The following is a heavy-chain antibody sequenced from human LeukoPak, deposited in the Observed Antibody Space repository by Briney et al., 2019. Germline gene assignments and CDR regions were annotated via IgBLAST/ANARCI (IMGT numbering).Heavy chain of an antibody. J-gene: IGHJ6*02. CDR1: GYTFTSYG. V-gene: IGHV1-18*01. CDR2: ISAYNGNT. Sequence: ASVKVSCKASGYTFTSYGISWVRQAPGQGLEWMGWISAYNGNTNYAQKLQGRVTITGDTSASTAYMELSSLRSEDTAMYYCARGYCSSTSCYMDVWGQGTTVT. CDR3: ARGYCSSTSCYMDV. D-gene: IGHD2-2*01.